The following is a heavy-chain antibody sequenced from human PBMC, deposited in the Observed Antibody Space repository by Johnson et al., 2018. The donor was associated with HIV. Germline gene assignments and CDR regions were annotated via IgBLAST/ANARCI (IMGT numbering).Heavy chain of an antibody. Sequence: VQLVESGGGVVQPGGSLRLSCAASGFTFSSYAMHWVRQAPGKGLEWVANIKQDGSEKYYVDSVKGRFTISRDNAKNSLYLQMTSLRAEDTALYYCARLRGYSGYDSLDIWGQGTMVTVSS. J-gene: IGHJ3*02. V-gene: IGHV3-7*03. CDR1: GFTFSSYA. CDR2: IKQDGSEK. CDR3: ARLRGYSGYDSLDI. D-gene: IGHD5-12*01.